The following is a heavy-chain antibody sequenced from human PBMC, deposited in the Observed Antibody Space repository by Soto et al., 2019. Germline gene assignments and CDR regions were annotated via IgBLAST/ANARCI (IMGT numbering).Heavy chain of an antibody. J-gene: IGHJ6*02. CDR3: ARVWPSTNPRYYYGMDV. CDR1: GGSISSGGYS. D-gene: IGHD1-1*01. CDR2: IYHSGST. V-gene: IGHV4-30-2*01. Sequence: SETLSLTCAVSGGSISSGGYSWSWIRQPPGKGLEWIGYIYHSGSTYYNPSLKSRVTISVDRSKNQFSLKLSSVTAADTAVYYCARVWPSTNPRYYYGMDVWGQRTTVTVSS.